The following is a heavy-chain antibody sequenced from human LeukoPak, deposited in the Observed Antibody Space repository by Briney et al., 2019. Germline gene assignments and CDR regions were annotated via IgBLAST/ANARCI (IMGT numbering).Heavy chain of an antibody. CDR1: GFTLSSYW. CDR2: IEEDGSEK. Sequence: GGSLRFSCAASGFTLSSYWMSWVRQAPGKGLEWVANIEEDGSEKYYVDSVKGRFTISRDNAKNSLYLQMKSLRAEDTAVYYCARGLRGFDYWGQGTLVTVSS. J-gene: IGHJ4*02. CDR3: ARGLRGFDY. V-gene: IGHV3-7*01.